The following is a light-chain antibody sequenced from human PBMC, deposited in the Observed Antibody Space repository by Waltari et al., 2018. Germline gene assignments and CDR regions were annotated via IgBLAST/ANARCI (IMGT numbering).Light chain of an antibody. J-gene: IGKJ2*01. V-gene: IGKV1-33*01. CDR2: DAS. Sequence: DIQMTQSTSSLSASVGDRVTTTCQASQDISNYLNWYQQKPGKAPKLLIYDASNLETGVPSRFSGSGSGTDFTFTISSLQPEDIATYYCQQYDNLPYTFGQGTKLEI. CDR1: QDISNY. CDR3: QQYDNLPYT.